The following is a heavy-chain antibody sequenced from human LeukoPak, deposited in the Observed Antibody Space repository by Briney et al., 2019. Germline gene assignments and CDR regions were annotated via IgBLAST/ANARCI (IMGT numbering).Heavy chain of an antibody. CDR3: ARGSGISSYYDILTGSGWFDP. CDR1: GYTFTSYY. Sequence: ASVKVSCKASGYTFTSYYMHLVRQAPGQGLELMGIFNPSGGSTSYAQKFQGRVTMTRDTSTSTVYMELSSLRSEDTAVYYCARGSGISSYYDILTGSGWFDPWGQGTLVTVSS. V-gene: IGHV1-46*03. J-gene: IGHJ5*02. CDR2: FNPSGGST. D-gene: IGHD3-9*01.